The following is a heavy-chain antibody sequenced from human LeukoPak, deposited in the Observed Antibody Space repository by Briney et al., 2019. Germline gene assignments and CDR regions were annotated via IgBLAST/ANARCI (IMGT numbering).Heavy chain of an antibody. J-gene: IGHJ4*02. D-gene: IGHD3-10*01. V-gene: IGHV4-34*01. Sequence: SETLSLTCAVYGGSFSGYYWSWIRQPPGKGLEWIGEINHSGGTNYNPSLKSRVTISVDTSKNQFSLKLSSVTAADTAVYYCARGYGSGSYYGYWGQGTLVTVSS. CDR3: ARGYGSGSYYGY. CDR2: INHSGGT. CDR1: GGSFSGYY.